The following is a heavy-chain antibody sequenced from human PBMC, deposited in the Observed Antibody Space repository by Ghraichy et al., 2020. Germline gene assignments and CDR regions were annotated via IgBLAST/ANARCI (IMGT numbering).Heavy chain of an antibody. CDR1: GFTFRSFA. CDR2: ISGSGDST. V-gene: IGHV3-23*01. J-gene: IGHJ4*02. CDR3: ATRPYYDILTGYGGLDF. Sequence: GGSLRLSCAASGFTFRSFAMRWVRQAPGKGLEWVSAISGSGDSTYYADSVKGWFTISRDNSKNTLYLQMNSLRAEDTAVYYCATRPYYDILTGYGGLDFWGQGTLVTVSS. D-gene: IGHD3-9*01.